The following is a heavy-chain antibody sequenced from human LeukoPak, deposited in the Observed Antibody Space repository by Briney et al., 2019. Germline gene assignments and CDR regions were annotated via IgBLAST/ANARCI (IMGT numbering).Heavy chain of an antibody. Sequence: GGSLRLSCAASEFTFSSYWMHWVRQAPGKGLVWVSRINSDGSSTSYADSVKGRFTISRDNAKNTLYLQMNSLRAEDTAVYYCARVSPPVADNKEIDYWGQGTLVTVSS. CDR1: EFTFSSYW. CDR2: INSDGSST. V-gene: IGHV3-74*01. D-gene: IGHD6-19*01. CDR3: ARVSPPVADNKEIDY. J-gene: IGHJ4*02.